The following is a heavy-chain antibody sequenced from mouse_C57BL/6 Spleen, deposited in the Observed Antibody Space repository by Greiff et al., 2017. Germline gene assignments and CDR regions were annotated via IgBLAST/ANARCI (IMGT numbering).Heavy chain of an antibody. CDR3: AISFFTTVVDYAMDY. D-gene: IGHD1-1*01. Sequence: QVQLQQSGPGLVQPSPSLSITCTVSGFSLTSYGVHWVRQSPGKGLEWLGVIWRGGSTDYNAAFISRLSISKDNSKSQVFFKMNSLQADDTAIYYCAISFFTTVVDYAMDYWGQGTSVTVSS. V-gene: IGHV2-2*01. J-gene: IGHJ4*01. CDR1: GFSLTSYG. CDR2: IWRGGST.